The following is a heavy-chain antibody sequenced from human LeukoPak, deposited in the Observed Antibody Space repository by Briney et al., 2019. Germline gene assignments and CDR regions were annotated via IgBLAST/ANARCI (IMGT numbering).Heavy chain of an antibody. D-gene: IGHD2-15*01. Sequence: SETLSLTCAVYGGSFSGYYWSWIRQPPGKGLEWSGEINHSGSTNYNPSLKRRVTISVDTSKNEFSLKLSSVTAADTAVYYCARAVVAVRGFDSWGPGTLVTVSS. J-gene: IGHJ4*02. CDR1: GGSFSGYY. CDR2: INHSGST. CDR3: ARAVVAVRGFDS. V-gene: IGHV4-34*01.